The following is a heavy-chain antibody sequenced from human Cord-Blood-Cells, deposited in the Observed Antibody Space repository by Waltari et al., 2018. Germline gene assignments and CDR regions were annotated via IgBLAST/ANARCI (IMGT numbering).Heavy chain of an antibody. Sequence: EVQLVESGGGLVQPGGSLRLSCAASGFTFSSYEMHWVRQAPGKGLEWVSYISSSGSTIYYADSVKGRFTISRDNAKNSLYLQMNSLRAEDTAVYYCARVSAAAGDAFDIWGQGTMVTVSS. V-gene: IGHV3-48*03. CDR1: GFTFSSYE. J-gene: IGHJ3*02. D-gene: IGHD6-13*01. CDR3: ARVSAAAGDAFDI. CDR2: ISSSGSTI.